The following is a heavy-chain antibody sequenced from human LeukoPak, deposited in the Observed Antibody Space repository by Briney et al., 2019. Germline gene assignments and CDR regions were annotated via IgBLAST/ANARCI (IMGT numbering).Heavy chain of an antibody. J-gene: IGHJ4*02. CDR3: ARDLRVYSSSRGFDY. V-gene: IGHV3-21*01. D-gene: IGHD6-13*01. CDR1: GFTFSSYS. CDR2: ISSSSSYI. Sequence: GGSLRLSCAASGFTFSSYSMNWVRQAPGKGLEGVSSISSSSSYIYYADSVQGRFTISRDNAKNSLYLQMNSLRAEDTAVYYCARDLRVYSSSRGFDYWGQGTLVTVSS.